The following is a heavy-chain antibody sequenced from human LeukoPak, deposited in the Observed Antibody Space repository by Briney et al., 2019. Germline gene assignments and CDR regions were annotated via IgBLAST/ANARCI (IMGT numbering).Heavy chain of an antibody. Sequence: GGSLRLSCVASGFTFSSYSMNWVRQAPGKGLQWVSSISSSSSFIYYADSVKGRFTISRDNAKNSLYLQMNSLRAEDTAVYYCARDLFDDYSLDYWGQGTLVTVSS. J-gene: IGHJ4*02. V-gene: IGHV3-21*01. CDR3: ARDLFDDYSLDY. D-gene: IGHD3-16*01. CDR2: ISSSSSFI. CDR1: GFTFSSYS.